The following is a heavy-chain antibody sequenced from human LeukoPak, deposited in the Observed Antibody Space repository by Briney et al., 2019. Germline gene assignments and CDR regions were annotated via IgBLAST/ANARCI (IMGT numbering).Heavy chain of an antibody. CDR3: ARGGRAWYSSGWYYFDY. Sequence: SETLSLTCTVSGGSISSNAYYWAWIRQPPGKGLEWIGSIYASVSTYYNPSLKSRVTISVDTSKNQFSLKLSSVTAADTAVYYCARGGRAWYSSGWYYFDYWGQGTLVTVSS. CDR2: IYASVST. V-gene: IGHV4-39*07. J-gene: IGHJ4*02. CDR1: GGSISSNAYY. D-gene: IGHD6-19*01.